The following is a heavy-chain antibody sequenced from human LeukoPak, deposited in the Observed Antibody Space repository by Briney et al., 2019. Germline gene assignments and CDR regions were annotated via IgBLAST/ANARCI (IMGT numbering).Heavy chain of an antibody. Sequence: GGSLRLSCAASGFTFSSYGMHWVRQAPGKGLEWVAFIRYDGSNKYYADSVKGRFTISRDNSKITLYLQMNSLRAEDTAVYYCAKDIVVVTSGANAFDIWGQGTMVTVSS. CDR1: GFTFSSYG. J-gene: IGHJ3*02. CDR3: AKDIVVVTSGANAFDI. D-gene: IGHD2-21*02. CDR2: IRYDGSNK. V-gene: IGHV3-30*02.